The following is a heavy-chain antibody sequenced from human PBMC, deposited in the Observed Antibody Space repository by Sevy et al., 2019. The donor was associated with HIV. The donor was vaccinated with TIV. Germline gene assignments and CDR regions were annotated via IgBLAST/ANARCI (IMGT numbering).Heavy chain of an antibody. J-gene: IGHJ4*02. V-gene: IGHV3-21*03. CDR2: MSSSITYT. CDR3: ARDGSFIVRASSDN. D-gene: IGHD1-26*01. Sequence: GGSLRLSCEASGFSFSDYTMTWVRQAPGKGLEWVSSMSSSITYTYYADSLKGRFTISRDNAKSSLYLQMISLRAEDTGVYYCARDGSFIVRASSDNWGQGTLVTVSS. CDR1: GFSFSDYT.